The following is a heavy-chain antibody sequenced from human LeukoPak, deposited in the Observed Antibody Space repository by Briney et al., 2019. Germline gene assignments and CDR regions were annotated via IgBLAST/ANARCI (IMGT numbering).Heavy chain of an antibody. V-gene: IGHV3-74*01. CDR1: GFTFSGFS. Sequence: GGSLRLSCAASGFTFSGFSMHWVRQAPGKGPVWVSRINSDGSSTNYADSVKGRFTISRDNAKNTLYLQMNSLRAEDTAVYYCAKDVESGRSADYWGQGTLVTVSS. CDR3: AKDVESGRSADY. J-gene: IGHJ4*02. CDR2: INSDGSST. D-gene: IGHD3-10*01.